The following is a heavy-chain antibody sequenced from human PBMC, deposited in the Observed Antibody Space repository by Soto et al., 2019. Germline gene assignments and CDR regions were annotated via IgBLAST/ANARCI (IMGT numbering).Heavy chain of an antibody. D-gene: IGHD3-22*01. CDR2: IYYSGTA. CDR1: GGSLSPNY. CDR3: ARLGAYYPSLDP. V-gene: IGHV4-59*08. Sequence: QVQLQESGPGLVKPSETLSLTCTVSGGSLSPNYWTWIRQPPGKGLEWIAYIYYSGTATYNPSLNSRVAISLDTSKNQISLALSSVTAADTAVYYCARLGAYYPSLDPWGQGTLVTVSS. J-gene: IGHJ5*02.